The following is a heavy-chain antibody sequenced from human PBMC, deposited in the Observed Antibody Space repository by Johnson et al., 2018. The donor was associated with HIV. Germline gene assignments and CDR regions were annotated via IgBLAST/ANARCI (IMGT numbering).Heavy chain of an antibody. CDR3: AKGRIEKYPIEGDAFDI. CDR2: ISYDGSNK. Sequence: QVQLVESGGGVVQPGRSLRLSCAASGFTFSSYAMHWVRQAPGKGLEWVAVISYDGSNKYYADSVKGRFTISRDNAKNSLYLQLNSLRAEDTAVYYCAKGRIEKYPIEGDAFDIWGQGTMVTVSS. J-gene: IGHJ3*02. V-gene: IGHV3-30-3*01. D-gene: IGHD2-2*02. CDR1: GFTFSSYA.